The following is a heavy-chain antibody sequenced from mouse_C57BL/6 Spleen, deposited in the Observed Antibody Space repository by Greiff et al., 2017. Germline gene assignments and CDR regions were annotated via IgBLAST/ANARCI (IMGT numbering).Heavy chain of an antibody. J-gene: IGHJ3*01. Sequence: EVQLVESGGGLVKPGASLKLSCAASGFTFSSYAMSWVRQTPEQRLEWVATISDGGSYTYYPDNVKGRFTLSRDNAKDNRYLQMSHLKSEDTAMYYCAWDYYGSSYPFADWGQGTLVTVSA. V-gene: IGHV5-4*01. D-gene: IGHD1-1*01. CDR3: AWDYYGSSYPFAD. CDR2: ISDGGSYT. CDR1: GFTFSSYA.